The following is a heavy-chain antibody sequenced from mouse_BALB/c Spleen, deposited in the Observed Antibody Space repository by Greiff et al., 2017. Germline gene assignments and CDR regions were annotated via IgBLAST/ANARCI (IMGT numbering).Heavy chain of an antibody. CDR2: IRNKANGYTT. Sequence: EVKLMESGGGLVQPGGSLRLSCATSGFTFTDYYMSWVRQPPGKALEWLGFIRNKANGYTTEYSASVKGRFTISRDNSQSILYLQMNTLRAEDSATYYCARGGTPWYFDVWGAGTTVTVSS. CDR1: GFTFTDYY. J-gene: IGHJ1*01. V-gene: IGHV7-3*02. CDR3: ARGGTPWYFDV.